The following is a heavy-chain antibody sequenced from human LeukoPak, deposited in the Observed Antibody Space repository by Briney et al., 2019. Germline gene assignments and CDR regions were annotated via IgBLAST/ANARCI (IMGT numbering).Heavy chain of an antibody. D-gene: IGHD6-19*01. Sequence: GGSLRLSCAASGLTFSNYAMSWVRQAPGKGLEWVSGISAEGGGTYYTDSVKGRFTISRDNSKNTLFLQMNSLSAEDTAVYYCAKAGRYTSGWYDHWGQGTRVTVSS. J-gene: IGHJ5*02. CDR1: GLTFSNYA. CDR2: ISAEGGGT. CDR3: AKAGRYTSGWYDH. V-gene: IGHV3-23*01.